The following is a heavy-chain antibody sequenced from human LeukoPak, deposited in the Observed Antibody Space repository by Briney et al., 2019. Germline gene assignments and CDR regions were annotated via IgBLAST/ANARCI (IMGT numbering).Heavy chain of an antibody. J-gene: IGHJ4*02. Sequence: PGGSLRLSCAASGFTFSSYGMHWVRQAPGKGLEWVAVISYNGSNKYYADSVKGRFTISRDSSKNTLYLQMNSLRAEDTAVYYCAKARIMIDPFDYWGQGTLVTVSS. CDR3: AKARIMIDPFDY. CDR2: ISYNGSNK. D-gene: IGHD3-16*01. CDR1: GFTFSSYG. V-gene: IGHV3-30*18.